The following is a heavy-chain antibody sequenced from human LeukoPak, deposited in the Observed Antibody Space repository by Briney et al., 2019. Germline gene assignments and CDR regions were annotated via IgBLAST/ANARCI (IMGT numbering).Heavy chain of an antibody. V-gene: IGHV3-53*01. CDR3: ARRAGDYSHPYDY. Sequence: GRSLRLSCAASGFTFSSYAMHWVRQAPGKGLEWVSFIYSGGNTYYADSVKGRFTISRDNSKNTVHLQMNGLRAEDTAMYHCARRAGDYSHPYDYWGQGTLVTVSS. CDR1: GFTFSSYA. CDR2: IYSGGNT. D-gene: IGHD3-22*01. J-gene: IGHJ4*02.